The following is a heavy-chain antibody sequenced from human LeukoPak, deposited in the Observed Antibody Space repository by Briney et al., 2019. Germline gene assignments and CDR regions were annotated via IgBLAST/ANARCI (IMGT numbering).Heavy chain of an antibody. V-gene: IGHV3-23*01. CDR2: ISGSGGST. CDR3: AKDLLGYCSSTSCYVGYFQH. D-gene: IGHD2-2*01. Sequence: GGSLRLSCAASGFTFSSYAMSWVRQAPGKGLEWVSAISGSGGSTYYADSVKGRFTISRDNSKNTLYLQMNSLRAEDTAVYYCAKDLLGYCSSTSCYVGYFQHWGQGTLVTVSS. CDR1: GFTFSSYA. J-gene: IGHJ1*01.